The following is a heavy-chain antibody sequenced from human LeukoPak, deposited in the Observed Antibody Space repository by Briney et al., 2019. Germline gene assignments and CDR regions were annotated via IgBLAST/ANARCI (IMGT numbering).Heavy chain of an antibody. CDR3: VRVRYGDYSFDN. Sequence: PGGSLRLSCAASGFTFSSYGMHWVRQAPGKGLEWVAVIWYDGSNKYYADSVKGRFTISRDNSKNTLYLQMNSLKTEDTAVYYCVRVRYGDYSFDNWGQGTLVTVSS. CDR2: IWYDGSNK. D-gene: IGHD4-17*01. V-gene: IGHV3-33*01. J-gene: IGHJ4*02. CDR1: GFTFSSYG.